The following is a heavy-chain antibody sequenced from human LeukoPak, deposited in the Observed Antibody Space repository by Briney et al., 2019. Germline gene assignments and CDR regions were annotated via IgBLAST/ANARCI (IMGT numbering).Heavy chain of an antibody. J-gene: IGHJ4*02. CDR1: GGTFSSYA. D-gene: IGHD2-2*01. V-gene: IGHV1-46*01. CDR2: INPSGGST. CDR3: ARDHPGGCSSTSCQDSEPDY. Sequence: ASVKVSCKASGGTFSSYAISWVRQAPGQGLEWMGIINPSGGSTSYAQKFQGRVTMTRDTSTSTVYMELSSLRSEDTAVYYCARDHPGGCSSTSCQDSEPDYWGQGTLVTVSS.